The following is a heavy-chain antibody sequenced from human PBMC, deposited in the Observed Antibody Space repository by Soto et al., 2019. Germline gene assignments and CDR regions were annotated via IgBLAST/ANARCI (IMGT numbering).Heavy chain of an antibody. Sequence: QFQLVQSGAEVKKPGASVKVSCKASGYTFTSYAMHWVRQAPGQRREWMGWINAGNGNTKYSQKFQGRVTITRDTSASTAYMELSSLRSEDTAVYYCARNFGGSYGRYCQHWGQGTLVTVSS. D-gene: IGHD1-26*01. CDR2: INAGNGNT. CDR1: GYTFTSYA. V-gene: IGHV1-3*01. J-gene: IGHJ1*01. CDR3: ARNFGGSYGRYCQH.